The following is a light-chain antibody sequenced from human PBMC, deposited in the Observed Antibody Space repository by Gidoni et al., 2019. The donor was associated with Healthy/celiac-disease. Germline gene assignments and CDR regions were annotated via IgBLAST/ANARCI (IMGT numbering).Light chain of an antibody. CDR2: DAS. CDR1: QSVSSY. J-gene: IGKJ1*01. Sequence: EIVLTQSPATLSLSPGERATLSCRASQSVSSYLAWYQQKPGQAPRLLIYDASNSATGIPARFSGSGSGTDFTLTISSLEPEDFAVYYCQQRSNWRWTFXQXTKVEIK. CDR3: QQRSNWRWT. V-gene: IGKV3-11*01.